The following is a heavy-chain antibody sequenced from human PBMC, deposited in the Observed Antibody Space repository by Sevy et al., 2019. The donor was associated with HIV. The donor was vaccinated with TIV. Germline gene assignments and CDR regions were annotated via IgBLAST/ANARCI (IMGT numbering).Heavy chain of an antibody. CDR3: ARVALTFGGDPYDKHYFMDV. V-gene: IGHV3-30*03. J-gene: IGHJ6*03. CDR1: GFTFSSYD. Sequence: GGSLRLSCAAPGFTFSSYDMHWVGQAPGKGREWVAVISYEGSNRFYLDTVKGRFTISGDNSKGTLYLQLSSLRAEDTAVYYCARVALTFGGDPYDKHYFMDVWGKGTTVTVSS. CDR2: ISYEGSNR. D-gene: IGHD3-16*01.